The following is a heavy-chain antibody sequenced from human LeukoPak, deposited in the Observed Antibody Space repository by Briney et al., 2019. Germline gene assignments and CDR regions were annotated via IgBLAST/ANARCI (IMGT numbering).Heavy chain of an antibody. J-gene: IGHJ3*02. V-gene: IGHV1-2*02. CDR2: INPNSGGT. CDR3: ARGSHSSSWYRGAFDI. D-gene: IGHD6-13*01. CDR1: GYTFTGYY. Sequence: GASVKVSCKASGYTFTGYYMHWVRQAPGQGLEWMGWINPNSGGTNYAQKFQGRVTMTRDTSISTAYMELSRLRSDDTAVYYCARGSHSSSWYRGAFDIWGQGTMVTVSS.